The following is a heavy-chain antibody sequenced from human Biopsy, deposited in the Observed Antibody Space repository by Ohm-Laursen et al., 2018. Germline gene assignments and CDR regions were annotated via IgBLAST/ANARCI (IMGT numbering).Heavy chain of an antibody. CDR2: KIPILGTG. CDR1: GGTFSKYG. V-gene: IGHV1-69*06. J-gene: IGHJ1*01. CDR3: ATKLTGYFHH. Sequence: SVKVSCRAPGGTFSKYGVNWVRQAPGQGLEWLGGKIPILGTGNYAQKFQDRVTVAEDTSTSTATMELSSLRSDDTAVYYCATKLTGYFHHWGQGTLVIVSS. D-gene: IGHD3-9*01.